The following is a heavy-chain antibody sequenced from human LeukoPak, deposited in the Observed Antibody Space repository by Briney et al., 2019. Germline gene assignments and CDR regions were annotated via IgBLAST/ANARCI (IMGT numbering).Heavy chain of an antibody. D-gene: IGHD3-9*01. Sequence: PGASLRLSCAASGFIFSNYAMYWVRQAPGKGPEWVSAISGRSDNTYYADSVKGRFTLSRDSSKNTLYLQMNSLRADDTAVYYCAKWGDYDVLTGYYVSDFWGQGTLVTVSS. CDR1: GFIFSNYA. CDR3: AKWGDYDVLTGYYVSDF. V-gene: IGHV3-23*01. J-gene: IGHJ4*02. CDR2: ISGRSDNT.